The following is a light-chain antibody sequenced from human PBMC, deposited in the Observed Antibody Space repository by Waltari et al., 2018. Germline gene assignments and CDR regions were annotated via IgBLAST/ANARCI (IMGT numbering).Light chain of an antibody. J-gene: IGKJ1*01. CDR3: QQSVSTVRT. V-gene: IGKV1-39*01. CDR2: AAS. CDR1: HSIDIY. Sequence: DIQMTQSPSSLSASVGDRVPITCRASHSIDIYLNWFQQKPGKAPKLLIYAASSLRSGVPSRFSGSGSGTDFTLIISSLQPEDFATYYCQQSVSTVRTFGQGTRVEVK.